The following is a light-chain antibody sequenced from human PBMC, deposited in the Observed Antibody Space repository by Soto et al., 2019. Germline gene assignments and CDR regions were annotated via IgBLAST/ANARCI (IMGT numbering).Light chain of an antibody. CDR2: SNN. CDR3: AAWYDSLNGVV. Sequence: QSVLTQPPSASGTPGQRVTISCSGSSYNIGSNTVNWYQQLPGTAPKLLIYSNNQRPSGVPDRFSGSKSGTSASPAIGGLQSEDEDDYYCAAWYDSLNGVVFGGGPKLTVL. CDR1: SYNIGSNT. V-gene: IGLV1-44*01. J-gene: IGLJ2*01.